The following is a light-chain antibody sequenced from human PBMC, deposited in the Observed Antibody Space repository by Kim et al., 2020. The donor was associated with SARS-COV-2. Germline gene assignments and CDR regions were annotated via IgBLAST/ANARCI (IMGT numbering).Light chain of an antibody. Sequence: SGSPGQSITISCTGTSSDVGSYNLVSWYQQHPGKAPKLMIYEVSKRPSGVSNRFSGSKSGNTASLTISGLQAEDEADYYCCSYVVFGGGTQLTVL. J-gene: IGLJ2*01. V-gene: IGLV2-23*02. CDR3: CSYVV. CDR2: EVS. CDR1: SSDVGSYNL.